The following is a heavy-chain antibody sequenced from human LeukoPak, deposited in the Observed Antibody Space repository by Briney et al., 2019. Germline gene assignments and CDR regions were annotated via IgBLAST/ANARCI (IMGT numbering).Heavy chain of an antibody. Sequence: PGGSVRLSCAASGFSFSSYELAWVRQAPGTGLEWVAYISNSGSVIKYRDAAKGRFTISRDNSKNSVYLQMNSLGADDTALYYCAGGPQYGGSFAFWGQGALVTVSS. CDR2: ISNSGSVI. CDR3: AGGPQYGGSFAF. D-gene: IGHD1-26*01. CDR1: GFSFSSYE. J-gene: IGHJ4*02. V-gene: IGHV3-48*03.